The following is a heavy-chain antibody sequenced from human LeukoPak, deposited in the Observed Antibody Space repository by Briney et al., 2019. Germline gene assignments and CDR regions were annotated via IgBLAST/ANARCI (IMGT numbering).Heavy chain of an antibody. Sequence: GGSLRLSCAASGFTFSSYEMNWVRQAPGKGLEWVSYISSSGSTIYYADSVKGRFTISRDNAKNSLYLQMNSLRAEDTAVYYCARDFLGSEWLPGFDYWGQGTLVTVSS. CDR2: ISSSGSTI. CDR1: GFTFSSYE. V-gene: IGHV3-48*03. J-gene: IGHJ4*02. D-gene: IGHD5-12*01. CDR3: ARDFLGSEWLPGFDY.